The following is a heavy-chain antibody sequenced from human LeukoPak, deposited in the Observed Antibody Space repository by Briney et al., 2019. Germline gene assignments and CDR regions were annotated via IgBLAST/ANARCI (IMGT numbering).Heavy chain of an antibody. CDR1: GGSISSYY. J-gene: IGHJ6*03. Sequence: SETLSLTCTASGGSISSYYWSWIRQPPGKGLEWIGYIYYSGSTYYNPSLKSRVTISVDTSKNQFSLKLSSVTAADTAVYYCARRYSGYETGGYYYYYMDVWGKGTTVTVSS. V-gene: IGHV4-59*08. CDR2: IYYSGST. CDR3: ARRYSGYETGGYYYYYMDV. D-gene: IGHD5-12*01.